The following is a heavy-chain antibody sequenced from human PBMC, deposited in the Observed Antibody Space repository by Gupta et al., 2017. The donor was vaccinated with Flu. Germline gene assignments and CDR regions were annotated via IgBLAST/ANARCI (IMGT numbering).Heavy chain of an antibody. CDR2: ISKVSTYI. J-gene: IGHJ6*02. CDR1: GFPFSSYV. CDR3: VRDPSTSRYYHGMDV. V-gene: IGHV3-21*06. D-gene: IGHD2-2*01. Sequence: EVQLVESGGGLVKPGGSLRLSCEASGFPFSSYVMKWVRQAPGKGLELVSSISKVSTYIYYTDSVKGRFTISRDNARNLLYMEMSNLRVEDTAVYYCVRDPSTSRYYHGMDVWGPGTTVTVSS.